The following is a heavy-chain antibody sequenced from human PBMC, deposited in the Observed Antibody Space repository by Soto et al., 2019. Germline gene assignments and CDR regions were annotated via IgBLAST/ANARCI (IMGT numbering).Heavy chain of an antibody. CDR1: GFTFSSYS. CDR3: VRVSGGPASFDY. CDR2: ISHSSENI. V-gene: IGHV3-21*01. J-gene: IGHJ4*02. Sequence: VQLVESGGGLVKPGGSLRLSCAASGFTFSSYSMYWVRQAPGKGLEWVSSISHSSENIYYADSVKGRFTISRDNPRNTVQMQMNSTRAGDTGVYFCVRVSGGPASFDYWGQGTLVTVSS. D-gene: IGHD2-15*01.